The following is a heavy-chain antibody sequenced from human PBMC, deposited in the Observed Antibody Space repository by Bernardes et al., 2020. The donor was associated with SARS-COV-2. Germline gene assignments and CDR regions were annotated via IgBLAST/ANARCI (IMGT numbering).Heavy chain of an antibody. CDR2: IYYRGGT. CDR3: ARDPGIAVAPDY. J-gene: IGHJ4*02. Sequence: SETLSLTCTVSGASVSSGAYFWTWIRQHPGKDLEWLGYIYYRGGTYYNPSLGSRISMSLDTSKNQFSLTLSSVTATDTAVYYCARDPGIAVAPDYWGQGTLVTVSS. CDR1: GASVSSGAYF. D-gene: IGHD6-19*01. V-gene: IGHV4-31*03.